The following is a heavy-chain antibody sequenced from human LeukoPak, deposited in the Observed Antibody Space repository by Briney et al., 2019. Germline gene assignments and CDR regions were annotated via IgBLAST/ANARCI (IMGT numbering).Heavy chain of an antibody. CDR2: ITAGGGTT. V-gene: IGHV3-23*01. J-gene: IGHJ6*02. CDR1: GFTFSSYV. CDR3: AKIQVSLGKVMDV. Sequence: PGGSLRLSCAASGFTFSSYVMSWVRQAPGKGLEWVSAITAGGGTTYYAEPVKGRFTISRDNSKNTLCLQMNSLRAEDTAVYYCAKIQVSLGKVMDVWGQGTTVTVFS. D-gene: IGHD1-14*01.